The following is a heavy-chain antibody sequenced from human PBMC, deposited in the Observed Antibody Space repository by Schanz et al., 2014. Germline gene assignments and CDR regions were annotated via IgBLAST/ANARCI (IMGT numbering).Heavy chain of an antibody. D-gene: IGHD2-2*01. CDR2: IWYDGNK. V-gene: IGHV3-30*02. J-gene: IGHJ4*02. CDR3: AKSMYSTSWAFDF. CDR1: GFTFSTYW. Sequence: VQLVESGGGLVQPGGSLRLSCAASGFTFSTYWMSWVRQAPGKGLEWVAFIWYDGNKYYADSVKGRFTISRDNSKNTLYVQMNSLRAEDTAVYYCAKSMYSTSWAFDFWGQGAQVTVSS.